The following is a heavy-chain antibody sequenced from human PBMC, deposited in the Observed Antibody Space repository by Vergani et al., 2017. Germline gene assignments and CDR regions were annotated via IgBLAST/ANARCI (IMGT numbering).Heavy chain of an antibody. CDR3: AGPQVTSAYYYGGIDY. CDR2: ISGLNNYI. V-gene: IGHV3-21*04. D-gene: IGHD3-22*01. Sequence: EVQLQESGGGLVKPGGSLRVSCAASGFRFSTYSINWVRQAPGKGLEWVSSISGLNNYISYADSLQGRFTISRDNSKNTLSLQMNILTAEDTDIDYFAGPQVTSAYYYGGIDYWGQGFLVTVYS. CDR1: GFRFSTYS. J-gene: IGHJ4*02.